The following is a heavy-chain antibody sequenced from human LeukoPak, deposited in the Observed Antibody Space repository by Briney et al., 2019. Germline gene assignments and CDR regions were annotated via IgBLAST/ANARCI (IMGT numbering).Heavy chain of an antibody. D-gene: IGHD6-13*01. CDR2: IYYSGST. Sequence: SETLSLTCTVSGGSISSYYWSWIRQPPGKGLEWIGYIYYSGSTNYNPSLKSRVTISVDTSKNQFSLKLSSVTAADTAVYYCARFLYSSSWGYYYYGMDVWGQGTTVTVSS. J-gene: IGHJ6*02. CDR1: GGSISSYY. V-gene: IGHV4-59*08. CDR3: ARFLYSSSWGYYYYGMDV.